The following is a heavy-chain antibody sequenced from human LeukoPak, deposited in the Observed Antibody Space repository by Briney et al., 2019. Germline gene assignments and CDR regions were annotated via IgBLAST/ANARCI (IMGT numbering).Heavy chain of an antibody. CDR3: AKDLIAAGWLDP. CDR1: GFSFSTDG. Sequence: GGSLRLSCAASGFSFSTDGMHWVRQAPGKGLEWVAVISNDGSNKYYADSVKGRFTISRDNSKNTLYLQMNSLRVEDTAVYYCAKDLIAAGWLDPWGQGTLVTVSS. J-gene: IGHJ5*02. CDR2: ISNDGSNK. V-gene: IGHV3-30*18. D-gene: IGHD6-6*01.